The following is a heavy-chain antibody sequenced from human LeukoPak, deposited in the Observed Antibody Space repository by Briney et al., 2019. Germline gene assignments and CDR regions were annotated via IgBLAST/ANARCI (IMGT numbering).Heavy chain of an antibody. CDR3: ARDRGKDYFGD. CDR1: GLTLTNHG. CDR2: VRNDGFDT. V-gene: IGHV3-33*01. D-gene: IGHD4-23*01. J-gene: IGHJ4*02. Sequence: PGTSLRLSCVTSGLTLTNHGFHWLRQAAGKGLEWVAFVRNDGFDTYHSNSVKGRFSISRDDSRNTVYLQMNSLTAEDTALYYCARDRGKDYFGDWGQGTQVTVSS.